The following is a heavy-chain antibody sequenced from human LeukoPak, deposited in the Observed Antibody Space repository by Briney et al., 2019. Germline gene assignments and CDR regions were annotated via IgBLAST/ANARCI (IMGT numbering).Heavy chain of an antibody. Sequence: PSETLSLTCTVSGGSISSYYWSWIRQPPGKGLEWIGYFYYSGSTNYNPSLKSRVTISVDTSKNQFSLKLSSVIAADTAVYYCARHGYSYKTGYFDYWGQGTLVTVSS. V-gene: IGHV4-59*08. CDR1: GGSISSYY. CDR2: FYYSGST. J-gene: IGHJ4*02. D-gene: IGHD5-18*01. CDR3: ARHGYSYKTGYFDY.